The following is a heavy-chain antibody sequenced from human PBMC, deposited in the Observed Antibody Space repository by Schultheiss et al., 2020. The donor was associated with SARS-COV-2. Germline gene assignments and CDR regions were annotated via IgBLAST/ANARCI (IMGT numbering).Heavy chain of an antibody. CDR1: GGTFSSYA. CDR3: ARVGYCTNGVCYSAFDP. V-gene: IGHV1-69*13. CDR2: IIPIFGTA. Sequence: SVKVSYKASGGTFSSYAISWVRQAPGQGLEWMGGIIPIFGTANYAQKFQGRVTITADESTSTAYMELSSLRSEDTAVYYCARVGYCTNGVCYSAFDPWGQGTLVTVSS. D-gene: IGHD2-8*01. J-gene: IGHJ5*02.